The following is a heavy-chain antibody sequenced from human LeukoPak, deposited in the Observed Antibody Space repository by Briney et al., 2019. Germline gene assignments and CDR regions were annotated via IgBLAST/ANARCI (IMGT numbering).Heavy chain of an antibody. CDR2: IIPIFGTA. CDR1: GGTFSSYA. J-gene: IGHJ4*02. V-gene: IGHV1-69*01. D-gene: IGHD1-1*01. Sequence: ASVKVSCKASGGTFSSYAISWVRQAPGQGLEWMGGIIPIFGTANYAQKFQGRVTITADESTSTAYMELSSLRSEDTAVYYCARGHRLRTGTIGVFDYWGQGTLVTVSS. CDR3: ARGHRLRTGTIGVFDY.